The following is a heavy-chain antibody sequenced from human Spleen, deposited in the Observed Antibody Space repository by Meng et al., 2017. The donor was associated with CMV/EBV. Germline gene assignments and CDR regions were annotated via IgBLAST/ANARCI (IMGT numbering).Heavy chain of an antibody. Sequence: SGPTLVKPTQTLTLTCSFSGFSLNTEGVGVGWIRQPPGKALEWLAFIYWNDEQRYSSSLRNRITVTKDTSRAQVVLRMTNMDPVDTATYYCAHRKRDDSDWYGEVFFDYWGPGTLVTVSS. D-gene: IGHD3-9*01. CDR2: IYWNDEQ. J-gene: IGHJ4*02. CDR1: GFSLNTEGVG. V-gene: IGHV2-5*01. CDR3: AHRKRDDSDWYGEVFFDY.